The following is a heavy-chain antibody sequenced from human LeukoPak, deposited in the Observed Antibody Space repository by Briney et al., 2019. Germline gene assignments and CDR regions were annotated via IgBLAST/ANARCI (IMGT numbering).Heavy chain of an antibody. CDR2: ISYDGNKK. J-gene: IGHJ6*02. D-gene: IGHD4-17*01. V-gene: IGHV3-30*04. CDR1: GFTFSGYA. CDR3: AKVIPYGDFQLPKYGMDV. Sequence: GGSLRLSCAASGFTFSGYAMHWVRQAPGKGLEWVAVISYDGNKKYYADSVKGRFTISRDNSKNTLYLQMNSLRAEDTAVYFCAKVIPYGDFQLPKYGMDVWGQGTTVTVSS.